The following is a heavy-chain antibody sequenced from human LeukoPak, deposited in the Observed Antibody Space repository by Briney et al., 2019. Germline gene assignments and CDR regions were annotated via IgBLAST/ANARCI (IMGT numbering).Heavy chain of an antibody. CDR1: GGSFSGYY. Sequence: SHTLSLTCAVYGGSFSGYYWSWIRQPPGKGLEWLGEINHSGGTNYNPSLKSRVTLSVDTSKNQFSLRLSSVTAADTAVYYGARGRDPRNGSSSWPLYYYYYGRDVWGQGTTVSVSS. D-gene: IGHD6-13*01. J-gene: IGHJ6*01. CDR2: INHSGGT. CDR3: ARGRDPRNGSSSWPLYYYYYGRDV. V-gene: IGHV4-34*01.